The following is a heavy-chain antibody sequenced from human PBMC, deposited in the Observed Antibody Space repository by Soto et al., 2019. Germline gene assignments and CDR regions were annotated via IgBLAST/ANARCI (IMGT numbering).Heavy chain of an antibody. Sequence: SETLSLTCTVSGGSISSSSYYWCWIRQPPGKGLEWIGSIYYSGSTYYNPSLKSRVTISVDTSKNQLSLKLSSVTAADTAVYYCARPAYYYDSSGYYSYYFDYWGQGTLVTVSS. V-gene: IGHV4-39*01. J-gene: IGHJ4*02. CDR3: ARPAYYYDSSGYYSYYFDY. D-gene: IGHD3-22*01. CDR1: GGSISSSSYY. CDR2: IYYSGST.